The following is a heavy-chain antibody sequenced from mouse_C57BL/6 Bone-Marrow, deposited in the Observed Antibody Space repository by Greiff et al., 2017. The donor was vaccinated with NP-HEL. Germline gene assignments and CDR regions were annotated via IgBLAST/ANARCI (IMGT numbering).Heavy chain of an antibody. Sequence: QVQLKESGAELARPGASVKLSCKASGYTFTSYGISWVKQRTGQGLEWIGEIYPRSGNTYYNEKFKGKATLTADKSSSTAYMELRSLTSEDSAVYFCARDEDHYYGSSPHYYAMDYWGQGTSVTVSS. CDR3: ARDEDHYYGSSPHYYAMDY. D-gene: IGHD1-1*01. CDR2: IYPRSGNT. J-gene: IGHJ4*01. V-gene: IGHV1-81*01. CDR1: GYTFTSYG.